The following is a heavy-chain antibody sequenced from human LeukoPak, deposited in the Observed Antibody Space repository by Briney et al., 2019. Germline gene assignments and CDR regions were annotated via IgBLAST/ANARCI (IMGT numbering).Heavy chain of an antibody. CDR3: AKDGAPWAYQPVDY. CDR1: GFTFSSYA. V-gene: IGHV3-23*01. Sequence: QPGGSLRLSCAASGFTFSSYAMSWVRQAPGKGLEWVSAISGSGGSTYYADSVKGRFTISRDNSKNTLCLQMNSLRAEDTAVYYCAKDGAPWAYQPVDYWGQGTLVTVSS. J-gene: IGHJ4*02. CDR2: ISGSGGST. D-gene: IGHD2-2*01.